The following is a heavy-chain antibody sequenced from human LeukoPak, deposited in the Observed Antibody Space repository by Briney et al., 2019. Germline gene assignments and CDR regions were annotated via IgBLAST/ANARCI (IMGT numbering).Heavy chain of an antibody. J-gene: IGHJ6*02. CDR2: IYYSGST. CDR1: GGSISSGGYY. CDR3: ARDWGQNYYDSSGSNPNYGMDV. D-gene: IGHD3-22*01. V-gene: IGHV4-31*03. Sequence: PSETLSLTCTVSGGSISSGGYYWSWIRQHPGKGLEWIGYIYYSGSTYYNPSLKSRVTISVDTSKNQFTLKLSSVTAADTAVYYCARDWGQNYYDSSGSNPNYGMDVWGQGTTVTVSS.